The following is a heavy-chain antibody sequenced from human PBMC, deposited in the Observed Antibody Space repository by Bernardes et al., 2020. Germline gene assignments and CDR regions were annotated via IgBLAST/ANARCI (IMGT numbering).Heavy chain of an antibody. CDR2: ISTYNGDT. CDR1: GYTFTMYT. Sequence: ASVKVSCKTSGYTFTMYTITWVRQAPGQGLEWMGWISTYNGDTKIAYKFQDRVSMTTDPSTNTAYMELRSLRADDTAVYYCARDRGSVKTGFDYWGQGTQVTVSS. CDR3: ARDRGSVKTGFDY. D-gene: IGHD1-1*01. V-gene: IGHV1-18*01. J-gene: IGHJ4*02.